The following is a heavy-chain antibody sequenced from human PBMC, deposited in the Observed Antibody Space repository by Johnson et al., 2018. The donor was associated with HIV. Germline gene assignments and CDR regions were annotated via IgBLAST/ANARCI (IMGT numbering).Heavy chain of an antibody. CDR3: AKDINLEDAFDI. J-gene: IGHJ3*02. CDR2: ISWNSGTI. V-gene: IGHV3-9*01. CDR1: GFTFDDFA. Sequence: VQLVESGGGLVQPGRSLRLSCAASGFTFDDFAMHWVRQAPGKGLKWVSGISWNSGTIAYADSVKGRFTISRDNAKNSLYLQMNSLRPEDTALYYCAKDINLEDAFDIWGQGTMVTVSS.